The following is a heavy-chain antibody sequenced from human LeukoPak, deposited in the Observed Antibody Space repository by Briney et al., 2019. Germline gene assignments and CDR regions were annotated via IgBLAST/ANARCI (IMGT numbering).Heavy chain of an antibody. CDR1: GGSISSSSYY. CDR3: ARDSLASVPAAIYY. CDR2: IYYSGST. V-gene: IGHV4-39*02. J-gene: IGHJ4*02. D-gene: IGHD2-2*02. Sequence: PSETLSLTCTVSGGSISSSSYYWGWIRQPPGKGLEWIGSIYYSGSTYYNPSLKSRVTISVDTSKNQFSLKLSSVTAADTAVYYCARDSLASVPAAIYYWGQGTLVTVSS.